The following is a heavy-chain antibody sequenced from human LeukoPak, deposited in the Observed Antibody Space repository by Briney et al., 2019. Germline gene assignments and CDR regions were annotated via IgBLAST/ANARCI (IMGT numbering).Heavy chain of an antibody. CDR1: GGSISSGGYS. D-gene: IGHD2-8*01. J-gene: IGHJ3*02. CDR3: TRSTNLEAFDI. V-gene: IGHV4-30-2*02. Sequence: SETLSLTCAVSGGSISSGGYSWSWIRQPPGKGLEWIGYIYHSGSTYYNPSLKSRVTMSVDTSKNQCSLKLSSVTTADTAVYYCTRSTNLEAFDIWGQGTMVTVSS. CDR2: IYHSGST.